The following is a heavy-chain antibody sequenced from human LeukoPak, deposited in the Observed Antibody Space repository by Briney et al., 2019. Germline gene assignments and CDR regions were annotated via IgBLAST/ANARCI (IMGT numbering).Heavy chain of an antibody. V-gene: IGHV3-7*02. CDR1: GFTFSSYD. D-gene: IGHD1-26*01. CDR3: AKGKRDSGSYHLDY. CDR2: IKQDGSET. Sequence: PGGSLRLSCAASGFTFSSYDMHWGRHATGKGLEWVANIKQDGSETYYVDSVKGRFTISRDNSKNTLYLQMNSLRAEDTAVYYCAKGKRDSGSYHLDYWGQGTLVTVSS. J-gene: IGHJ4*02.